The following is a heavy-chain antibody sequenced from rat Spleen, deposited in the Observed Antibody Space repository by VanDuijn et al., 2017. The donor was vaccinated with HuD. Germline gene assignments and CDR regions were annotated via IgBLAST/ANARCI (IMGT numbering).Heavy chain of an antibody. CDR1: GFIFSNFG. J-gene: IGHJ3*01. Sequence: EVQLVESGGGLVQPGRSLKLSCTASGFIFSNFGMHWIRQAPTKGLEWVASISPNGGSIYYRDSVKGRFTISRDNAKSTLYLQMDSLRSEDTATYFCARQQQLFPKGFAYWGQGTLVTVSS. CDR3: ARQQQLFPKGFAY. V-gene: IGHV5-19*01. D-gene: IGHD1-2*01. CDR2: ISPNGGSI.